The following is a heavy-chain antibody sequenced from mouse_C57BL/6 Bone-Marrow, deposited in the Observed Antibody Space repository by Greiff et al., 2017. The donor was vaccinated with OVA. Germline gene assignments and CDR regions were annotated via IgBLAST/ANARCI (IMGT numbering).Heavy chain of an antibody. J-gene: IGHJ3*01. CDR1: GFSLSTFGMG. D-gene: IGHD1-1*01. V-gene: IGHV8-8*01. CDR3: AGYYYGSSYGGFAY. CDR2: IWWDDDK. Sequence: QVQLKESGPGILQPSQTLSLTCSFSGFSLSTFGMGVGWIRQPSGKGLEWLAHIWWDDDKYSNPALESRLTISKDTSKNQVLHKTANGDTADAATDYCAGYYYGSSYGGFAYWGQGTLVTVSA.